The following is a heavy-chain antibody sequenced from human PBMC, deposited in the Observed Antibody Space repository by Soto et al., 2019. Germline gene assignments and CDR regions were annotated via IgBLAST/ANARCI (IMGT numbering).Heavy chain of an antibody. Sequence: QLQLRESGPGLVKPSETLSLTCTVSGFSISTSDYFWGWIRQPPGKGLEWIASMASSGRTFYNPSLKSRVTMSVDTSANQFSLRLNSVTAADTAVYYCARLPRTTVAGSGTDYWGQGTMVTVSS. D-gene: IGHD6-19*01. CDR3: ARLPRTTVAGSGTDY. CDR2: MASSGRT. V-gene: IGHV4-39*01. J-gene: IGHJ4*02. CDR1: GFSISTSDYF.